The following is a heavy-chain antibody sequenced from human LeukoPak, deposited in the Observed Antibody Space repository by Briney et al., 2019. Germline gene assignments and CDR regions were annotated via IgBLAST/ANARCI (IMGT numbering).Heavy chain of an antibody. CDR2: MNPNSGGS. V-gene: IGHV1-2*02. CDR1: GYTFTDYY. CDR3: ARNKEGKSLDY. Sequence: ASVKVSCKASGYTFTDYYIHWVRQAPGQGLEWMAWMNPNSGGSSYAQKFQGRVTMTRDTSISTAYMELSRLRFDDTAVYYCARNKEGKSLDYWGQGTLVTVSS. J-gene: IGHJ4*02.